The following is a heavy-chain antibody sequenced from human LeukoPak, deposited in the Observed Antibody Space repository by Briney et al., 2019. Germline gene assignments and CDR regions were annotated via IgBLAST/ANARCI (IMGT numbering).Heavy chain of an antibody. CDR2: ISGSGDST. V-gene: IGHV3-23*01. CDR1: GFTFSDYY. J-gene: IGHJ4*02. D-gene: IGHD6-13*01. Sequence: GGSLRLSCAASGFTFSDYYMSWIRQAPGKGLEWVSAISGSGDSTYYGDSVKGRFTISRDNSKNTLYLQMNSLRAEDTAVYYCAKTRPLDSSSWSHGDYWGQGTLVTVSS. CDR3: AKTRPLDSSSWSHGDY.